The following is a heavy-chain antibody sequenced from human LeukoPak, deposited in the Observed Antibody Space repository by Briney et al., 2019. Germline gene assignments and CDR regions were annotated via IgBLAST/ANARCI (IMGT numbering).Heavy chain of an antibody. Sequence: GGSLKLSCAASGFTFSGSAMHWVRQASGKGLEWVGRIRSKTNSYATEYAVSVKGRFTISRDDSKNTVYLQMNSLKTEDTAVYYCTRLRGEKASADYWGQGTLVTVSS. CDR3: TRLRGEKASADY. CDR1: GFTFSGSA. D-gene: IGHD2-21*01. CDR2: IRSKTNSYAT. V-gene: IGHV3-73*01. J-gene: IGHJ4*02.